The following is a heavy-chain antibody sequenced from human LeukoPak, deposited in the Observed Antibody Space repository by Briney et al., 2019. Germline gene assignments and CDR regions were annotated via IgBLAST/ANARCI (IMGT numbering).Heavy chain of an antibody. V-gene: IGHV3-48*03. CDR1: GFTFSSYE. Sequence: GGSLRLSCAASGFTFSSYEMNWVRQAPGKGLEWVSYISSSGSTIYYADSVKGRFTISRDNAKSSLYLQMNSLRAEDTAVYYCAQLGPDPYDNYGMDVWGKGTTVTVSS. D-gene: IGHD7-27*01. CDR3: AQLGPDPYDNYGMDV. CDR2: ISSSGSTI. J-gene: IGHJ6*04.